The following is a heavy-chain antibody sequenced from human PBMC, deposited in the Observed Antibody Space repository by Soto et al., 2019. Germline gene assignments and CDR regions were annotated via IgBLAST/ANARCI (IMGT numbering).Heavy chain of an antibody. CDR2: ISWNSGSI. V-gene: IGHV3-9*01. J-gene: IGHJ4*02. D-gene: IGHD2-15*01. Sequence: PGGSLRLSCAASGFTFDDYAMHWVRQAPGKGLEWVSGISWNSGSIGYADSVKGRFTISRGNAKNSLYLQMNSLRAEDTAVYYCAKGWDIVVVVAATQISPYDYWGQGTLVTVSS. CDR3: AKGWDIVVVVAATQISPYDY. CDR1: GFTFDDYA.